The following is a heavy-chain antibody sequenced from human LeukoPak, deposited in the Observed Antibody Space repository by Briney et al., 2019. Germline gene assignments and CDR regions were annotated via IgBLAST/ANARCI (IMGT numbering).Heavy chain of an antibody. CDR2: ISGSGGST. CDR3: AKDPPLTATSYYFDY. J-gene: IGHJ4*02. CDR1: GFTFSSYG. Sequence: GGSLRLSCAASGFTFSSYGMSWVRQAPGKGLDWVSAISGSGGSTYYADSVKGRFTISRDNSKNTLYLQMNSLRAEDTAVYYCAKDPPLTATSYYFDYWGQGTLVTVSS. V-gene: IGHV3-23*01. D-gene: IGHD2-21*02.